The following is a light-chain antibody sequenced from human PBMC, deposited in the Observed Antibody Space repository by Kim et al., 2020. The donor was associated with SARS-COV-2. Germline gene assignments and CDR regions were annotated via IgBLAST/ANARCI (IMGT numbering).Light chain of an antibody. CDR1: SSNVGSYT. CDR2: SNN. Sequence: QSVLTQPPSASGTPGQRVSISCSGSSSNVGSYTVNWYQQLPGTAPKLLIYSNNERPSGVPDRFSGSKSGTSASLAISGLQSEDEADYYCAAWDDSLNGPVFGGGTQLTVL. CDR3: AAWDDSLNGPV. J-gene: IGLJ3*02. V-gene: IGLV1-44*01.